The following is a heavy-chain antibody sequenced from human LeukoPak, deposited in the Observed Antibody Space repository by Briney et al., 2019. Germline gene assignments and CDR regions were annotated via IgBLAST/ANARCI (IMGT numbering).Heavy chain of an antibody. Sequence: GGSLRLSCVASGFTFSRYAMNWVRQAPGKGLEWVSTISASGGSTYYADSVKGRFTISRDNSKNTLYLQMNSLRAQDTAVYYCARSHILTGYRAFDIWGQGTMVTVSS. D-gene: IGHD3-9*01. CDR2: ISASGGST. V-gene: IGHV3-23*01. CDR3: ARSHILTGYRAFDI. J-gene: IGHJ3*02. CDR1: GFTFSRYA.